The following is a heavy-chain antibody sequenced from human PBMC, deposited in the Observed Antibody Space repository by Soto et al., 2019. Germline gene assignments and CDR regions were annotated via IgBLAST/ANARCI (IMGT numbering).Heavy chain of an antibody. V-gene: IGHV1-2*04. CDR2: INPNSGGT. CDR3: ARSYPSNYYYYGMDV. J-gene: IGHJ6*02. Sequence: GASVKVSCKASGYTFTGYYMHWVRQAPGQGLEWMGWINPNSGGTNYAQKFQGWVTMTRDTSISTAYMELSRLRSDDTAVYYCARSYPSNYYYYGMDVWGQGTTVTVSS. CDR1: GYTFTGYY. D-gene: IGHD1-26*01.